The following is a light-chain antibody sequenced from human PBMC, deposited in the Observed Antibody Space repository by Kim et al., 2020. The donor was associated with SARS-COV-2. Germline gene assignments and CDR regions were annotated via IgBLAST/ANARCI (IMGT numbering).Light chain of an antibody. CDR1: QSVSSSY. CDR3: QQYGSSLLT. CDR2: GAS. J-gene: IGKJ4*01. Sequence: LSPGERATLSCRASQSVSSSYLAWYQQKPGQAPRLLIYGASSRATGIPDRFSGSGSGTDFTLTISRLEPEDFAVYYCQQYGSSLLTFGGGTKVEIK. V-gene: IGKV3-20*01.